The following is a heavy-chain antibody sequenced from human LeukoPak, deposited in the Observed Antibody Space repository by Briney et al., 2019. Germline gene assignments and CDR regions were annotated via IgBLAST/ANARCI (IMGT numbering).Heavy chain of an antibody. CDR1: GGTFSSYA. CDR3: ARTRVVAYCGRDCYSYSFDY. V-gene: IGHV1-69*13. D-gene: IGHD2-21*02. CDR2: IIPIFGTA. J-gene: IGHJ4*02. Sequence: SVKVSCKASGGTFSSYAISWVRQAPGQGLEWMGGIIPIFGTANYAQKFQGRVTITADESTSTAYMELSSLRSADTAVYYCARTRVVAYCGRDCYSYSFDYWGQGTLVTVSS.